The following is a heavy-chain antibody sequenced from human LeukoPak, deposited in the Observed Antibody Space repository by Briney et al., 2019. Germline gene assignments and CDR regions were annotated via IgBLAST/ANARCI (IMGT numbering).Heavy chain of an antibody. Sequence: PSETLSLTCAVYGESFGGYYWTWIRQSPGKGPEWIGEINHSGYTDYNPSLKSRVTISVDTSKNQFSLKLSSVTAADTAVYYCATGLSKFDYWGQGTLVTVSS. CDR2: INHSGYT. V-gene: IGHV4-34*01. CDR3: ATGLSKFDY. CDR1: GESFGGYY. J-gene: IGHJ4*02. D-gene: IGHD2-21*02.